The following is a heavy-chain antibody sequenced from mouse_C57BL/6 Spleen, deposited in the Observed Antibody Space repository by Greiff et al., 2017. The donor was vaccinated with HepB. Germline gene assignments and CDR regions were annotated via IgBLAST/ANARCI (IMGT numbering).Heavy chain of an antibody. CDR2: IHPNSGST. V-gene: IGHV1-64*01. J-gene: IGHJ4*01. Sequence: VQLQQSGAELVKPGASVKLSCKASGYTFTSYWMHWVKQRPGQGLEWIGMIHPNSGSTNYNEKFKSKATLTVVKSSSTAYMQLSSLTSEDSAVYYCARSAVVAEGYAMDYWGQGTSVTVSS. CDR1: GYTFTSYW. D-gene: IGHD1-1*01. CDR3: ARSAVVAEGYAMDY.